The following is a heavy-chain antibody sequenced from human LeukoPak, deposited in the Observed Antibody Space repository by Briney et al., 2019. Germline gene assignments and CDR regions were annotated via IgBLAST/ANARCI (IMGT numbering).Heavy chain of an antibody. D-gene: IGHD4-17*01. CDR2: IYYSGST. CDR1: GGSISTYY. V-gene: IGHV4-59*12. Sequence: SETLSLTCTVSGGSISTYYWSWIRQPPGKGLEWIGYIYYSGSTYYNPSLKSRVTISVDTSKNQFSLKLSSVTAADTAVSYCARARRGDYGDFNWFDPWGQGTLVTVSS. J-gene: IGHJ5*02. CDR3: ARARRGDYGDFNWFDP.